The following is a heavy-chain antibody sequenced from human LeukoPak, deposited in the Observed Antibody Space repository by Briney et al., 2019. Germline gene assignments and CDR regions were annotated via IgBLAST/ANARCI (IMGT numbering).Heavy chain of an antibody. CDR1: GGSFSGYY. CDR2: INHSGST. CDR3: ARGQYYDILTGYSRGDNWFDP. D-gene: IGHD3-9*01. J-gene: IGHJ5*02. V-gene: IGHV4-34*01. Sequence: SETLSLTCAVYGGSFSGYYWSWIRQPPGKELEWIGEINHSGSTNYNPSLKSRVTISVDTSKNQFSLKLSSVTAADTAVYYCARGQYYDILTGYSRGDNWFDPWGQGTLVTVSS.